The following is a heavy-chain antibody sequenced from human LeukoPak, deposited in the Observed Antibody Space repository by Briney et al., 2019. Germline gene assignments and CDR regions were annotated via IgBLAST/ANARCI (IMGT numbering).Heavy chain of an antibody. J-gene: IGHJ3*02. CDR2: IYPGDSDT. D-gene: IGHD2-2*01. CDR3: ARSVVVPADDAFDI. V-gene: IGHV5-51*01. Sequence: AAVLNFSCAGSGYSFTNYWIGWGRQTPGEGLGRGGLIYPGDSDTRYSPSFQGQVTISADKSISTAYLQWSSLKASDTAMYYCARSVVVPADDAFDIWGQGTMVTVSS. CDR1: GYSFTNYW.